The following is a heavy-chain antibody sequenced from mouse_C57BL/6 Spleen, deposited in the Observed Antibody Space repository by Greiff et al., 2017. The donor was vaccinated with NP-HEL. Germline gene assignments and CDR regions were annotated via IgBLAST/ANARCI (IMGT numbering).Heavy chain of an antibody. D-gene: IGHD1-1*01. Sequence: QVHVKQSGPGLVQPSQSLSITCTVSGFSLTSYGVHWVRQSPGKGLEWLGVIWSGGSTDYNAAFISRLSISKDNSKSQVFFKMNSLQADDTAIYYCARNYYGSGAYFDYWGQGTTLTVSS. J-gene: IGHJ2*01. V-gene: IGHV2-2*01. CDR3: ARNYYGSGAYFDY. CDR1: GFSLTSYG. CDR2: IWSGGST.